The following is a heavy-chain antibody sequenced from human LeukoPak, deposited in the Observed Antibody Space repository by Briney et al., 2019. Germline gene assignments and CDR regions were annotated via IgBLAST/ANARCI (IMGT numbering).Heavy chain of an antibody. V-gene: IGHV1-46*01. Sequence: ASVKVSCKASGYTFTRYYIHWVRQAPGQGLEWMGIINPSGGSTSYAQKFQGRVTMTRDTSTSTVYMELSSLRSEDTAVYYCARDQVGSGAFDIWGQGTMVTVSS. J-gene: IGHJ3*02. CDR3: ARDQVGSGAFDI. D-gene: IGHD1-14*01. CDR1: GYTFTRYY. CDR2: INPSGGST.